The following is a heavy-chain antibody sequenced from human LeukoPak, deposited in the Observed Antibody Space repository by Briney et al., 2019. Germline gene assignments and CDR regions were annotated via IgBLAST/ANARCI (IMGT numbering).Heavy chain of an antibody. D-gene: IGHD7-27*01. CDR3: AALAGVQGLAYDPRDYFDS. J-gene: IGHJ4*02. Sequence: TSVKVSCKASGFTFTSSAVQWVRQARGQRLEWISWIVLGSGNTNYAQQFQERVTITRDLSTSSTYLELSSLRSEDTAVYYCAALAGVQGLAYDPRDYFDSWGQGTLVTVSS. V-gene: IGHV1-58*01. CDR2: IVLGSGNT. CDR1: GFTFTSSA.